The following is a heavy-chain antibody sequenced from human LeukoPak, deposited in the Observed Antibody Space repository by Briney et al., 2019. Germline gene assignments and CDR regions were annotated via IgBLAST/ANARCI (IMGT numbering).Heavy chain of an antibody. V-gene: IGHV4-4*09. Sequence: SETLSLTCTVSGGSISNYYWSWIRQPPGKGLEWIGYIYTSGSTNYNPSLKSRVTISVDTSKNLFSLNLSSVTAADTAVYYCARHSSSSWWTLEYWGQGTLVTVSS. CDR2: IYTSGST. D-gene: IGHD6-6*01. J-gene: IGHJ4*02. CDR1: GGSISNYY. CDR3: ARHSSSSWWTLEY.